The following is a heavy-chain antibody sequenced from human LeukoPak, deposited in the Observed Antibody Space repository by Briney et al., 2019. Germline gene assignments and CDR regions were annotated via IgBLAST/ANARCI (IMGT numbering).Heavy chain of an antibody. D-gene: IGHD6-13*01. V-gene: IGHV4-59*01. CDR1: GGSISSYY. J-gene: IGHJ4*02. CDR3: ARAYSSSWPFDY. CDR2: IYYSGST. Sequence: SETLSLTCTVSGGSISSYYWSWIRQPPGKGLEWIGYIYYSGSTNYNPSLKSRVTISVDTSKNQFSLKLSSVTAADTAVYYCARAYSSSWPFDYWGQRTLVTVSS.